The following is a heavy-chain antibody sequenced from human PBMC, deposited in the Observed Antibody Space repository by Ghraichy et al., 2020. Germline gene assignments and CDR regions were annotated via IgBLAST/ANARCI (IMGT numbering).Heavy chain of an antibody. D-gene: IGHD4-23*01. Sequence: LSLTCVGSGFTLSGYSMNWVRQSPGKGLEWVSYITSSSRTISYADSVKGRFTISRDNAQNSLYLQMNSLRDEDTAVYYCARGSRVVRFFYYDGMDVWGQGTTVTVSS. CDR3: ARGSRVVRFFYYDGMDV. V-gene: IGHV3-48*02. J-gene: IGHJ6*02. CDR2: ITSSSRTI. CDR1: GFTLSGYS.